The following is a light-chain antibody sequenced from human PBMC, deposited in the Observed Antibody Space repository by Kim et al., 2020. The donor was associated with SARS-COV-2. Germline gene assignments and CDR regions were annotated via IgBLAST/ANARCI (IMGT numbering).Light chain of an antibody. CDR2: DAS. Sequence: VSPGERATLSCRASQSVSSYLAWYQQKAGQAPRLLIYDASNRATGIPPRFSGSGSGTDFTLTISSLEPEDFAVYYCQQRTNWPLTFGGGTKVDIK. V-gene: IGKV3-11*01. CDR1: QSVSSY. CDR3: QQRTNWPLT. J-gene: IGKJ4*01.